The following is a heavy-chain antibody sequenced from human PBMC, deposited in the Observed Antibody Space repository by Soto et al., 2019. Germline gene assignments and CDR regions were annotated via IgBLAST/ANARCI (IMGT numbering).Heavy chain of an antibody. D-gene: IGHD3-10*01. CDR2: ISYDGSNK. J-gene: IGHJ4*02. CDR3: APWFGEFDY. Sequence: QVQLVESGGGVVQPGRSLRLSCAASGFTFSSYGMHWVRQAPGKGLEWVAVISYDGSNKYYADSVKGRFTISRDNSKNTMYLQMNSLSAEDTAVYYCAPWFGEFDYWGQGTLVTVSS. CDR1: GFTFSSYG. V-gene: IGHV3-30*03.